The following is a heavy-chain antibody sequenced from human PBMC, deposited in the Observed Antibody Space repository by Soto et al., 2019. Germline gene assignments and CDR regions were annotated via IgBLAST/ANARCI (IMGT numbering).Heavy chain of an antibody. CDR3: ARDLGRYGTNWCDP. V-gene: IGHV4-31*03. J-gene: IGHJ5*02. Sequence: QVQLQESGPGLVKPSQTLSLTCTVSGGSISSGGYYWSWIRQHPGKGLEWIGYIYYSGSTYYNPSLKSRVTISVDTSKNQFSLKLSSVTVADTAVYYCARDLGRYGTNWCDPWGEGTLVTVSS. D-gene: IGHD7-27*01. CDR1: GGSISSGGYY. CDR2: IYYSGST.